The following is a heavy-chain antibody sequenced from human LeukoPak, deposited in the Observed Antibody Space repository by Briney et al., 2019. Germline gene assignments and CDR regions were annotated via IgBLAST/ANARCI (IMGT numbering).Heavy chain of an antibody. CDR1: GGSFSGYY. CDR2: INHSGST. Sequence: PSETLSLTCAVYGGSFSGYYWSWIRQPPGQGLEWIGEINHSGSTNYNPSLKSRVTISVDTSKNQFSLKLSSVTAADTAVYYCARGPYYDSSGYYLNYWGQGTLVTVSS. CDR3: ARGPYYDSSGYYLNY. D-gene: IGHD3-22*01. J-gene: IGHJ4*02. V-gene: IGHV4-34*01.